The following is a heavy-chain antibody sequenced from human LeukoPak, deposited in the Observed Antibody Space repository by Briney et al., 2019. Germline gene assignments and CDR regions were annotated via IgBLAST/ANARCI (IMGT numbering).Heavy chain of an antibody. J-gene: IGHJ4*02. D-gene: IGHD3-3*01. CDR2: ISDSSSYT. V-gene: IGHV3-21*06. Sequence: GGSLRLSCAASRFIFSSYSMNWVRQAPGKGLEWVSYISDSSSYTYYADSVKGRFTISRDNAKNSLYLQMNSLRAEDTAVYYCARDQGVVKQDYWGQGTLVTVSS. CDR1: RFIFSSYS. CDR3: ARDQGVVKQDY.